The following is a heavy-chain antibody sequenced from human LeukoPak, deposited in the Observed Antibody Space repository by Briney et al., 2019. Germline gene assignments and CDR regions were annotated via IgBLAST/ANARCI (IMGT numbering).Heavy chain of an antibody. CDR2: INHSGST. Sequence: SETLSLACAVYGGSFSGYYWSWIRQPPGKGLEWIGEINHSGSTNYNPSLKSRVTISVDTSKNQFSLKLSSVTAADTAVYYCARGLSYYFDYWGQGTLVTVSS. CDR1: GGSFSGYY. J-gene: IGHJ4*02. CDR3: ARGLSYYFDY. D-gene: IGHD2/OR15-2a*01. V-gene: IGHV4-34*01.